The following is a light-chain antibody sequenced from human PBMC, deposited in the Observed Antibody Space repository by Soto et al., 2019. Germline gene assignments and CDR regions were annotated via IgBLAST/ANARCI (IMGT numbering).Light chain of an antibody. Sequence: EIVLTQSPATLSLSPGERATLSCRASQSVSTYLAWYQQKPGQAPRLLIYDASNSATGIPARFSGSGSGTDFTLTIRSLEPEDFAVYYCQQRSNWPWTFGQGTKVEIK. CDR3: QQRSNWPWT. V-gene: IGKV3-11*01. J-gene: IGKJ1*01. CDR1: QSVSTY. CDR2: DAS.